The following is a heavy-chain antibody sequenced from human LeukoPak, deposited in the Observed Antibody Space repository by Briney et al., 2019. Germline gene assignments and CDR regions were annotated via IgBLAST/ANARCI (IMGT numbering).Heavy chain of an antibody. CDR3: ARSVAYSYSYYAMDV. Sequence: GSLRLSCAASGFTFSSYSMNWVRQAPGKGLEWIGYIYYSGTTSYNPSLKSRVTISVDTSRNQFSLRLSSVTAADTAIYYCARSVAYSYSYYAMDVWGQGTTVTVSS. CDR1: GFTFSSYS. CDR2: IYYSGTT. V-gene: IGHV4-59*08. D-gene: IGHD4-11*01. J-gene: IGHJ6*02.